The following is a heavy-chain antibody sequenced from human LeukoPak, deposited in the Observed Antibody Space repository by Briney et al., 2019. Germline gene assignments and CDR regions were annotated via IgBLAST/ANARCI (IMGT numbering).Heavy chain of an antibody. J-gene: IGHJ6*03. CDR1: GGPISSGGYY. D-gene: IGHD3-10*01. CDR2: IYYSGST. V-gene: IGHV4-31*03. Sequence: PSQTLSLTCTVSGGPISSGGYYWSWIRQHPGKGLEWIGYIYYSGSTYYNPSLKSRVTISVDTSKNQFSLKLSSVTAADTAVYYCARGAGADYCYYYMDVWGKGTTVTVSS. CDR3: ARGAGADYCYYYMDV.